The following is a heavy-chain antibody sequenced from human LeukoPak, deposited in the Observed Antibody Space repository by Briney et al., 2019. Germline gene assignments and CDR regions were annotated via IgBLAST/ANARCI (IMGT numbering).Heavy chain of an antibody. D-gene: IGHD6-6*01. Sequence: PGGSLRLSCAASGFTFSSYAMSWVRQAPGKGLEWVSAISGSGGSTYYADSVKGRFTISRDNSKNTLYLQMNSLRAEDTAVYYCAKVGSSSSGYYYYYMDVWGKGTTVTVSS. CDR1: GFTFSSYA. J-gene: IGHJ6*03. CDR2: ISGSGGST. V-gene: IGHV3-23*01. CDR3: AKVGSSSSGYYYYYMDV.